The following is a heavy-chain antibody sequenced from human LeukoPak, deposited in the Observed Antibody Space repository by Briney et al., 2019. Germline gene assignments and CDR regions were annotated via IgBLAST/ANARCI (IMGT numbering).Heavy chain of an antibody. V-gene: IGHV1-69*05. J-gene: IGHJ5*02. Sequence: SVKVSCKASGGTFSSYAISWVRQAPGQGLEWMGGIIPIFGTANYAQKFQGRVTITTDESTSTAYMELSSLTSDDTAVYYCARSNWNLRAWFDPWGQGTLVTVSS. CDR3: ARSNWNLRAWFDP. D-gene: IGHD1-7*01. CDR2: IIPIFGTA. CDR1: GGTFSSYA.